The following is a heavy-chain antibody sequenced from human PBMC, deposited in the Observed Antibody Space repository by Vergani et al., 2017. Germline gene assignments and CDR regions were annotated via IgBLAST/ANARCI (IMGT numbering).Heavy chain of an antibody. CDR2: ISGSGGST. CDR3: AKVDVVVLAAQRYFDY. Sequence: EVQLLESGGGLVQPGGSLRLSCAASGFTFSSYAMSWVRQAPGKGLEWVSAISGSGGSTYYADSVKGRFTISKDNSKNPLYMQMNSLRAEDTAVYFCAKVDVVVLAAQRYFDYWGQGTLLTVSS. D-gene: IGHD2-2*01. CDR1: GFTFSSYA. V-gene: IGHV3-23*01. J-gene: IGHJ4*02.